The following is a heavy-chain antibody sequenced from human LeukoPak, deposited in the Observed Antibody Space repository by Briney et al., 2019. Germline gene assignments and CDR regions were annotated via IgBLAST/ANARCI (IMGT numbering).Heavy chain of an antibody. D-gene: IGHD3-22*01. V-gene: IGHV1-18*01. CDR3: ARDSGGGTMIVVVMAFDY. CDR2: ISAYNGNT. CDR1: GYTFTSYG. Sequence: ASVKVSCKASGYTFTSYGISWVRQAPGQGLEWMGWISAYNGNTNYAQKLQGRVTMTTDTSTSTAYMELRSLRSEDTAVYYCARDSGGGTMIVVVMAFDYWGQGTLVTVSS. J-gene: IGHJ4*02.